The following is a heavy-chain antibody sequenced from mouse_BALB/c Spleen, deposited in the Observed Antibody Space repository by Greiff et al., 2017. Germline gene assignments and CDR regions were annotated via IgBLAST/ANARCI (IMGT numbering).Heavy chain of an antibody. V-gene: IGHV3-2*02. CDR3: ARDGYYPDYYAMDY. CDR2: ISYSGST. CDR1: GYSITSDYA. Sequence: EVQLVESGPGLVKPSQSLSLTCTVTGYSITSDYAWNWIRQFPGNKLEWMGYISYSGSTSYNPSLKSRISITRDTSKNQFFLQLNSVTTEDTATYYCARDGYYPDYYAMDYWGQGTSVTVSS. J-gene: IGHJ4*01. D-gene: IGHD2-3*01.